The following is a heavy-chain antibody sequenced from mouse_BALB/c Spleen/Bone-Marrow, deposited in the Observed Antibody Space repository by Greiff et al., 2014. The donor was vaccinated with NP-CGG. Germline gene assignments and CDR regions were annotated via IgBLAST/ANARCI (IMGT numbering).Heavy chain of an antibody. CDR3: TREGYYGSSPDGFAY. Sequence: QVQLKESGAELVRPGASVTLSCKASGYTFTDYEMHWVKQTPVHGLEWIGAIDPETGGTAYNQKFKGKATLTADKSSSTAYMEHRSLTSEGSAVYYCTREGYYGSSPDGFAYWGQGTLVTVSA. CDR1: GYTFTDYE. V-gene: IGHV1-15*01. D-gene: IGHD1-1*01. CDR2: IDPETGGT. J-gene: IGHJ3*01.